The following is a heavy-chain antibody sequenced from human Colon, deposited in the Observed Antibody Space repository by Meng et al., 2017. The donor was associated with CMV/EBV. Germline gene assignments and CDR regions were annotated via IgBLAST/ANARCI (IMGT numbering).Heavy chain of an antibody. Sequence: QMQLVQSGAEVKKTGSSVMVSCKASGFTFRHRHVHWVRQAPGQALEWMGWITPFNGNTNYAQKLQDRVTITRDMSMTTAYMELSSLRSDDRAIYFCASGEEQLAHFDYWGQGTLVTVSS. CDR2: ITPFNGNT. D-gene: IGHD6-13*01. J-gene: IGHJ4*02. V-gene: IGHV1-45*02. CDR1: GFTFRHRH. CDR3: ASGEEQLAHFDY.